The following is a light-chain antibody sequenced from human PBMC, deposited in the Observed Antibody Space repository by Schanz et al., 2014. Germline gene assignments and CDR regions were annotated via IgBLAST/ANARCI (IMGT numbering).Light chain of an antibody. J-gene: IGLJ3*02. Sequence: QSALTQPPSASGSPGQSVTFSCTGTSSDVGGYNYVSWYQQLPGKAPKLILYDVNNRPSGVSNRFSGSKSDNAASLTISGLQAEDEADYYCTSFTTRCTWVFGGGTKLTVL. CDR3: TSFTTRCTWV. V-gene: IGLV2-14*03. CDR2: DVN. CDR1: SSDVGGYNY.